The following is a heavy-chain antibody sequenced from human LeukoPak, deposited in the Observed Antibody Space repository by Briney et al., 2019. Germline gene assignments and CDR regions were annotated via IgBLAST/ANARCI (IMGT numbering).Heavy chain of an antibody. CDR3: ARSFRAVDTAMVITYYFDY. CDR1: GGSISSYY. V-gene: IGHV4-59*01. CDR2: IYYSGST. J-gene: IGHJ4*02. Sequence: SETLSLTCTVSGGSISSYYLSWIRQPPGKGLEWIGYIYYSGSTNYNPSLKSRVTISVDTSRNQFSLKLSSVTAADTAVYYCARSFRAVDTAMVITYYFDYWGQGTLVTVSS. D-gene: IGHD5-18*01.